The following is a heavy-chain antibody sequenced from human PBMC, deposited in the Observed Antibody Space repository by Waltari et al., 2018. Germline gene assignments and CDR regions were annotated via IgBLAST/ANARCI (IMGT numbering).Heavy chain of an antibody. D-gene: IGHD4-4*01. CDR2: SYQGGST. V-gene: IGHV4-38-2*02. CDR1: GYSISSGYS. J-gene: IGHJ5*02. CDR3: AREVNEDYRGVRWFDP. Sequence: QVQLQESGPGLVKPSETLSLTCTVSGYSISSGYSWGWTRQPPGKGLGWSGSSYQGGSTYYNPSLKSRVTISVDTSKNQFSLKLSSVTAADTAVYYCAREVNEDYRGVRWFDPWGQGTLVTVSS.